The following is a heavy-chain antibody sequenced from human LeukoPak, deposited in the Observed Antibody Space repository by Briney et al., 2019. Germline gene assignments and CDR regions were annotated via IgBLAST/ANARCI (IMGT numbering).Heavy chain of an antibody. D-gene: IGHD1-26*01. Sequence: GGSLRLSCAASGFTFSSYWMSWVRQAPGKGLEWVANIKQDGSEKYYVDSVKGRFTISRDNAKNSLYLQMNSLRAEDTAVYYCAKANTRGWYSGSYYFVDYWGQGTLVTVSS. CDR3: AKANTRGWYSGSYYFVDY. V-gene: IGHV3-7*01. J-gene: IGHJ4*02. CDR2: IKQDGSEK. CDR1: GFTFSSYW.